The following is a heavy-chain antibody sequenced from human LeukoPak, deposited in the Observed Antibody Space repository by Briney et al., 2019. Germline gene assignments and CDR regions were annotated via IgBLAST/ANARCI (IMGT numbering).Heavy chain of an antibody. V-gene: IGHV4-30-2*01. CDR2: IYHSGST. CDR3: ARDSGNYYDSSGSTYYYYYMDV. CDR1: GGSISSGGYY. D-gene: IGHD3-22*01. J-gene: IGHJ6*03. Sequence: SETLSLTCTVSGGSISSGGYYWSWIRQPPGKGLEWIGYIYHSGSTYYNPSLKSRVTISVDRSKNQFSLKLSSVTAADTAVYYRARDSGNYYDSSGSTYYYYYMDVWGKGTTVTVSS.